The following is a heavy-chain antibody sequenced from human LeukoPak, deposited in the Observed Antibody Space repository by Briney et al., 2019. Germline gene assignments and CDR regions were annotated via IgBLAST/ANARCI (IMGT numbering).Heavy chain of an antibody. V-gene: IGHV4-31*03. CDR3: ARVVPAACFDY. D-gene: IGHD2-2*01. CDR2: IYYSGST. CDR1: GGSISSGGYY. J-gene: IGHJ4*02. Sequence: SETLSLTCTVSGGSISSGGYYWSWIRQHPGKGLEWIGYIYYSGSTYYNPSLKSRVTISVDTSKNQFSLKLSSVTAADTAVYYCARVVPAACFDYWGQGTLVTVSS.